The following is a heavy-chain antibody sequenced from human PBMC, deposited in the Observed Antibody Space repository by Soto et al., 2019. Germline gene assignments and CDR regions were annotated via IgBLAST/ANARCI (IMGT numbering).Heavy chain of an antibody. D-gene: IGHD3-10*01. CDR3: AKGRGGSRSLTPRVDF. Sequence: EVQLLESGGGLVQPGGSLRLSCAASGFTFNNYAMTWVRQAPGKGLEWVSAISGCGDTTSYADSVKGRFTVSRDGSNNPRYLQMSSLRAEDTALYYCAKGRGGSRSLTPRVDFWGEGTLGTVSS. V-gene: IGHV3-23*01. CDR1: GFTFNNYA. CDR2: ISGCGDTT. J-gene: IGHJ4*02.